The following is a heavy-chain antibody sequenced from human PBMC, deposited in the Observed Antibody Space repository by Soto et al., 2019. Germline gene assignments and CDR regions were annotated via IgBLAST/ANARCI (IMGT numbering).Heavy chain of an antibody. D-gene: IGHD3-3*01. Sequence: QVQLVESGGGVVQPGRSLRLSCAASGFTFSSYAMHWVRQAPGKGLEWVAVISYDGSNKYYADSVKGRFTISRDNSKNTLYLQMNSLRAEDTAVYYCAREGGVLGFLEWLGQGEYYGMDVW. CDR2: ISYDGSNK. V-gene: IGHV3-30-3*01. CDR1: GFTFSSYA. J-gene: IGHJ6*01. CDR3: AREGGVLGFLEWLGQGEYYGMDV.